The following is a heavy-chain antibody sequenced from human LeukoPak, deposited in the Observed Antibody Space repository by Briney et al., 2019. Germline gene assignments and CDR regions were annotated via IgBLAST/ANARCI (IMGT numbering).Heavy chain of an antibody. Sequence: SETLSLTCTVSGGSISSYYWSWIRQPPGKGLEWIGYIYYSGSTNYNPSLKSRVTISVDTSKNQFSLKLSSVTAADTAVYYCARAAASIVGATTTFDYWGQGTLVTVSS. CDR3: ARAAASIVGATTTFDY. CDR2: IYYSGST. J-gene: IGHJ4*02. D-gene: IGHD1-26*01. V-gene: IGHV4-59*01. CDR1: GGSISSYY.